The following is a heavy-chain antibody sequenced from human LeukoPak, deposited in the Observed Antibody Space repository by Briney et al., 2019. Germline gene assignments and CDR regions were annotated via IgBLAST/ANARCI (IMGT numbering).Heavy chain of an antibody. V-gene: IGHV3-66*02. J-gene: IGHJ4*02. D-gene: IGHD3-16*01. CDR1: GFTVSNNY. Sequence: PGGSLRLSCAASGFTVSNNYMSWVRQAPGKGLEWGSAIYSGGSTYYTDSVQGRFTISRDNSKNTLYLQMNSLRGEDTAVYYCASPRKGWGAFDYWGQGILVTVSS. CDR3: ASPRKGWGAFDY. CDR2: IYSGGST.